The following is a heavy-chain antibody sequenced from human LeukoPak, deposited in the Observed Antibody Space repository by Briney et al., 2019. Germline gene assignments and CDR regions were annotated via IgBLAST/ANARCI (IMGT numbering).Heavy chain of an antibody. CDR1: GYTFTGYY. CDR2: INPNSGGT. J-gene: IGHJ5*02. V-gene: IGHV1-2*02. Sequence: ASVNVSCKASGYTFTGYYMHWVRQAPGQGLEWMGWINPNSGGTNYAQKFQGRVTMTRDTSISTAYMELSRLRSDDTAVYYCARGNEAAAGIGWFDPWGQGTLVTVSS. D-gene: IGHD6-13*01. CDR3: ARGNEAAAGIGWFDP.